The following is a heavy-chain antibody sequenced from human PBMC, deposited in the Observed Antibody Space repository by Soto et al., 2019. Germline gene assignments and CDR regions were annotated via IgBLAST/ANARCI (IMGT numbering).Heavy chain of an antibody. Sequence: GGSLRLSCAASGFTFSSYGMHWVRQAPGKGLEWVAFISYDGSNKYYADSVKGRFTISRDNSKNTLYLQMNSLRAEDTAVYYCAKDRPTGSRPYYYGMDVWGQGTTVTVS. CDR1: GFTFSSYG. CDR2: ISYDGSNK. CDR3: AKDRPTGSRPYYYGMDV. D-gene: IGHD1-26*01. V-gene: IGHV3-30*18. J-gene: IGHJ6*02.